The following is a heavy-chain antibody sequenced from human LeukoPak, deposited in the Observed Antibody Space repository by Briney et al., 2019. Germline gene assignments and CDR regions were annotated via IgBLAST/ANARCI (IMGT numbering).Heavy chain of an antibody. J-gene: IGHJ4*02. CDR1: GYSFTNYW. Sequence: GESLKISCKVSGYSFTNYWIGWVRQMPGKGLEWMGIIYPGDSDTRYSPSFQGQVTMSADKSISTAYLQWSSLKASDTAMYYCARHRSDYGVNSGGRAIDYWGQGTLVTVSS. V-gene: IGHV5-51*01. D-gene: IGHD4-23*01. CDR3: ARHRSDYGVNSGGRAIDY. CDR2: IYPGDSDT.